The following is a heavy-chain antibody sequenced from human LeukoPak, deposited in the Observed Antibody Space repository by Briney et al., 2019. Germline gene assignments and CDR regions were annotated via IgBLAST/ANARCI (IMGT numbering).Heavy chain of an antibody. Sequence: IKYDGNEEHYVDSVKGRFTISRDNAKNSLYLQMNGLRAEDTAVYYCARDKTSVTTFGYWGQGTLVTVSS. CDR3: ARDKTSVTTFGY. V-gene: IGHV3-7*03. J-gene: IGHJ4*02. D-gene: IGHD4-17*01. CDR2: IKYDGNEE.